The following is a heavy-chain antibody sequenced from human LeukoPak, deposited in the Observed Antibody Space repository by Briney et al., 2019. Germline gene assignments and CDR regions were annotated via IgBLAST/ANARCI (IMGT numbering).Heavy chain of an antibody. V-gene: IGHV3-23*01. CDR2: ISGSGGST. J-gene: IGHJ4*02. Sequence: PGGSLRLSCAASGFTFSSYAMSWVRQAPGKGLEWVSAISGSGGSTYYTDSVKGRFTISRDSSKNTLYLQMNSLRAEDTAAYYCAKGAHYDGRGDYYDYWGQGTLVTVSS. D-gene: IGHD3-22*01. CDR1: GFTFSSYA. CDR3: AKGAHYDGRGDYYDY.